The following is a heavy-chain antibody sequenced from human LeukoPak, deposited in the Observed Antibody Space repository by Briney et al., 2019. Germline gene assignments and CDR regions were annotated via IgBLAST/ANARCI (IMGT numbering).Heavy chain of an antibody. CDR3: ARGPIYCSSTCCSPRYYFDY. D-gene: IGHD2-2*01. Sequence: GASVKVSCTASGYTFTIYYMYWVRQAPGQGLERMGIINPSSGSTSYGQKFQGRVTMTRDTSTSTVYMELSTPRAEDTAVYYCARGPIYCSSTCCSPRYYFDYWGRGTLVTVSS. J-gene: IGHJ4*02. V-gene: IGHV1-46*01. CDR2: INPSSGST. CDR1: GYTFTIYY.